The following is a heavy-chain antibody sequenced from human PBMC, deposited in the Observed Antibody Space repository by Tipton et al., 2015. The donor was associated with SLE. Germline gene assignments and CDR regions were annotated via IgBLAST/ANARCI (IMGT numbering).Heavy chain of an antibody. D-gene: IGHD4-23*01. CDR3: ARDTDYGGNYFDY. CDR2: IYHSGST. V-gene: IGHV4-30-2*01. J-gene: IGHJ4*02. CDR1: GGSISSGGYS. Sequence: TLSLTCAVSGGSISSGGYSWSWIRQPPGKGLERIGYIYHSGSTYYNPSLKSRVTMSVDRSKNQFSLKLSSVTAADTAVYYCARDTDYGGNYFDYWGQGTLVTVSS.